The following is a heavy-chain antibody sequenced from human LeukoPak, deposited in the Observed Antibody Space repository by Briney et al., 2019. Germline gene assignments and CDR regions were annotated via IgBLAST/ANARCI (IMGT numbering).Heavy chain of an antibody. D-gene: IGHD6-13*01. CDR3: AKWDYSSSWYWRRWFDP. J-gene: IGHJ5*02. CDR1: GFTFSSYA. V-gene: IGHV3-23*01. Sequence: GGSLRLSCAASGFTFSSYAMSWVRQAPGEGLEWVSAISGSGGSTYHADSVKGRFPIARDNSKNTLYLQMNSLRAEDTAVYYCAKWDYSSSWYWRRWFDPWGQGTLVTVSS. CDR2: ISGSGGST.